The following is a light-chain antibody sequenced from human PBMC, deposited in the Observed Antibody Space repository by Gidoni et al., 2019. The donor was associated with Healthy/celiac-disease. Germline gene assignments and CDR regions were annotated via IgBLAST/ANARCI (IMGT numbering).Light chain of an antibody. CDR1: QSVSSY. Sequence: EIVLTQSPATLSLSPGERATLPCRASQSVSSYFAWYQQKPGQAPRLLIYDASNRATGIPARFSGSGSGTDFTLTISSLEPEDFAVYYCQQRSNWPPLFGGGTKVEIK. CDR3: QQRSNWPPL. CDR2: DAS. V-gene: IGKV3-11*01. J-gene: IGKJ4*01.